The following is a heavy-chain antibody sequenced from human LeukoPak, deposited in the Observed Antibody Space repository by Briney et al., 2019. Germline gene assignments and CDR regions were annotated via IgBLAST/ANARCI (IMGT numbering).Heavy chain of an antibody. Sequence: SETLSLTCTVSGGSISSGGYYWSWIRQHPVKGLKWIGYIFDGGNTYYNPSLKSRVTISVDTSKNQLSLNLTSVTAADTAVFYCARDRKGWIQIDSWGQGTLVTVSS. CDR3: ARDRKGWIQIDS. CDR2: IFDGGNT. V-gene: IGHV4-31*03. D-gene: IGHD5-18*01. J-gene: IGHJ4*02. CDR1: GGSISSGGYY.